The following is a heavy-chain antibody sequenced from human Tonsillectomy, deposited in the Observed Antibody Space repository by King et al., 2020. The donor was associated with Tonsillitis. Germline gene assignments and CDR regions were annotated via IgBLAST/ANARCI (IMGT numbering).Heavy chain of an antibody. V-gene: IGHV3-49*04. CDR1: GFTLGDYA. CDR2: IRSKVYGGTT. J-gene: IGHJ4*02. Sequence: VQLVESGGGLVQPGRSLRLSCTTSGFTLGDYAMSWVRQAPGKGLEWVGFIRSKVYGGTTEYAASVEGRFTISRDDSKTIAYLQMNNLKTEDTAVYYCTRVYSSGLDYWGQGTLVTVSS. CDR3: TRVYSSGLDY. D-gene: IGHD6-19*01.